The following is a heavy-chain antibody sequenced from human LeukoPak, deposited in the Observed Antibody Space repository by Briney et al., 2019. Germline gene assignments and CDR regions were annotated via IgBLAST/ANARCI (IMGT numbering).Heavy chain of an antibody. V-gene: IGHV3-7*01. CDR1: GFTFSSYW. Sequence: PGGSLGLSCAASGFTFSSYWMSWVRQAPGKGLEWVANIKQDGSEKYYVDSVKGRFTISRDNAKNSLYLQMNSMRAEDTAVYYCARVLPDWSITMIVVVTYYFDYWGQGTLVTVSS. CDR2: IKQDGSEK. CDR3: ARVLPDWSITMIVVVTYYFDY. J-gene: IGHJ4*02. D-gene: IGHD3-22*01.